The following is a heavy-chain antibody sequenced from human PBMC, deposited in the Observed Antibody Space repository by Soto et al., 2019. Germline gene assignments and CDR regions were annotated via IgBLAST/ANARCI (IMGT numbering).Heavy chain of an antibody. Sequence: ASVKVSCKASGYTFTSYDINWVRQATGQGLEWMGWMNPNSGNTGYAQKFQGRVTMTRNTSISTAYMELSSLRSEDTAVYYGARGLDCSSTSCYYYYYDSMDVWGKGTTVTVSS. CDR1: GYTFTSYD. D-gene: IGHD2-2*01. CDR3: ARGLDCSSTSCYYYYYDSMDV. J-gene: IGHJ6*03. V-gene: IGHV1-8*02. CDR2: MNPNSGNT.